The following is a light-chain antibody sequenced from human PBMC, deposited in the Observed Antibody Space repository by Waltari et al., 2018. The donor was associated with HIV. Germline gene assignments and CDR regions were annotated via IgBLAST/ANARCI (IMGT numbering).Light chain of an antibody. J-gene: IGLJ2*01. Sequence: QSLLSQPPSASGTPGQRVTISCSGSNSDIGSNTVNWYQRLPGTAPTALIYSNNRRPSGVPDRFSGSKSGTSASLAIGGLQPEDEAEYYCATWDDSLSAVVFGGGTKVTVL. CDR3: ATWDDSLSAVV. CDR1: NSDIGSNT. V-gene: IGLV1-44*01. CDR2: SNN.